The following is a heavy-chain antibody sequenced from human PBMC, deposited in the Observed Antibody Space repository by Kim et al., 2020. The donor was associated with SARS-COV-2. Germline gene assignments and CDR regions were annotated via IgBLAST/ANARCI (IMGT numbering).Heavy chain of an antibody. D-gene: IGHD3-9*01. V-gene: IGHV4-39*01. CDR3: ARQGYHIVTGYGYFD. CDR1: GGSISSTSSY. J-gene: IGHJ4*03. Sequence: SETLSLTCTVSGGSISSTSSYWGWIRQPPGKGLEWIGSIYYTGSIFYSSSLKSRLSISVDTSQNLFSLNLMSVTAADTAVYYCARQGYHIVTGYGYFD. CDR2: IYYTGSI.